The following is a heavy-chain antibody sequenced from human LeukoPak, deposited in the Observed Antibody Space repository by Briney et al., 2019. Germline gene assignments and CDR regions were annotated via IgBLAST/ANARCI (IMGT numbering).Heavy chain of an antibody. D-gene: IGHD2-2*01. J-gene: IGHJ4*02. V-gene: IGHV3-7*01. Sequence: GGSLRLSCAASGFTFTKYWMTWVRQAPGKGLEWVANIKQDGGEKFYVDSVKGRFTISRDNAKNSLDLQVNSLGAEDTAVYYCARGLDCRSTSCYLDNWGQGTLVTVSS. CDR2: IKQDGGEK. CDR1: GFTFTKYW. CDR3: ARGLDCRSTSCYLDN.